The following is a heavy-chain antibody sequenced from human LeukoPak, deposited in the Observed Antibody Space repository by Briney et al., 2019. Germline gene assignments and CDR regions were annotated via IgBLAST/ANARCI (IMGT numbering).Heavy chain of an antibody. CDR1: GGSFSGYY. D-gene: IGHD1-1*01. CDR3: ARGKWVLAY. J-gene: IGHJ4*02. CDR2: INHSGST. V-gene: IGHV4-34*01. Sequence: SETLSLTCAVYGGSFSGYYWSWIRQPPGKGLEWIGEINHSGSTNYNPSLESRVTISVDTSKNQFSLKLSSVTAADTAVYYCARGKWVLAYWGQGTLVTVSS.